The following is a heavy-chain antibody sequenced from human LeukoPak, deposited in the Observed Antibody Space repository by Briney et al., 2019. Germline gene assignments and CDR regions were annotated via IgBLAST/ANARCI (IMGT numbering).Heavy chain of an antibody. CDR1: GYIFINYY. Sequence: ASVKVSCKASGYIFINYYMHWVRQAPGQGLEWIGIINPSGGSTSYAQKFQGRVTMTRDTSTSTVYMELSSLRSEDTAVYYRAREFGQPNDAFDIWGQGTMVTVSS. CDR3: AREFGQPNDAFDI. CDR2: INPSGGST. J-gene: IGHJ3*02. D-gene: IGHD3-10*01. V-gene: IGHV1-46*01.